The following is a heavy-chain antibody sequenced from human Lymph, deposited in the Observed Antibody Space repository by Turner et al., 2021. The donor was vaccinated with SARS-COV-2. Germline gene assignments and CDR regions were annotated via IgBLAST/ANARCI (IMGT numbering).Heavy chain of an antibody. CDR2: IYSGGSS. CDR1: GITVSRNY. CDR3: ARDLDTAGGMDV. D-gene: IGHD5-18*01. J-gene: IGHJ6*02. Sequence: EVQLVGSGGGLVQPGGSLTLSCAASGITVSRNYMSWVRQAPGKGLEWVAVIYSGGSSYYADSVKGRFTISRHNSKNTLYLQMNSLRAEDTAVYYCARDLDTAGGMDVWGQGTTVTVSS. V-gene: IGHV3-53*04.